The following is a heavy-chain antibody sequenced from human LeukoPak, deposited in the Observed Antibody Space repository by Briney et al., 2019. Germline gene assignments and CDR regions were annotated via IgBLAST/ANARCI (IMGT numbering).Heavy chain of an antibody. Sequence: GRSLRLSCAASGFTFSSYGMHWVRQAPGKGLEWVAVISYDGSNKYYADSVKGRFTISRDNSKNTLYLQMNSLRAEDTAVYYCAKPRGFGELFFDYWGQGTLVTVPS. J-gene: IGHJ4*02. CDR2: ISYDGSNK. CDR3: AKPRGFGELFFDY. CDR1: GFTFSSYG. D-gene: IGHD3-10*01. V-gene: IGHV3-30*18.